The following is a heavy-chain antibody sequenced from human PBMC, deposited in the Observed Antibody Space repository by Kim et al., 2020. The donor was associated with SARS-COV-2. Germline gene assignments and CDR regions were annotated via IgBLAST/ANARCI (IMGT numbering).Heavy chain of an antibody. Sequence: GGSLRLSCEASGFTFNDHYISWIRQAPGKGLEWVSYISGDSSYSYYADSVKGRFSISRDTAKKSVYLQMNSLRVDDTATYYCARHSYCNSDRCQAEYF. J-gene: IGHJ1*01. V-gene: IGHV3-11*03. CDR1: GFTFNDHY. D-gene: IGHD2-2*01. CDR2: ISGDSSYS. CDR3: ARHSYCNSDRCQAEYF.